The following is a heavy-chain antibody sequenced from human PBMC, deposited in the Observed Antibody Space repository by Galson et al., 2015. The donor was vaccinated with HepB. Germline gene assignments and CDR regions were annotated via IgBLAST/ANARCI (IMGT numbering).Heavy chain of an antibody. V-gene: IGHV3-11*06. D-gene: IGHD2-2*01. CDR3: ARDYYCSSTSCYGENDAFDI. J-gene: IGHJ3*02. CDR1: GFTFSDYY. CDR2: ISSSSSYT. Sequence: SLRLSCAASGFTFSDYYMSWIRQAPGKGLEWVPYISSSSSYTNYADSVKGRFTISRDNAKNSLYLQMNSLRAEDTAVYYCARDYYCSSTSCYGENDAFDIWGQGTMVTVSS.